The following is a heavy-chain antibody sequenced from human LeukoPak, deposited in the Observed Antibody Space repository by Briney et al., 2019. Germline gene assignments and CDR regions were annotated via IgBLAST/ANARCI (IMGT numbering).Heavy chain of an antibody. Sequence: PGGSLTLSCAASEISFSSSWMHWVRQAPGKGLVWVSRIKSDGSNYYADSVKGRFTISRDNAKNTLYLQMNSLRAEDTAVYYCARGAWTAYYFDYWGQGTLVAVSS. D-gene: IGHD3/OR15-3a*01. CDR1: EISFSSSW. CDR2: IKSDGSNY. J-gene: IGHJ4*02. V-gene: IGHV3-74*01. CDR3: ARGAWTAYYFDY.